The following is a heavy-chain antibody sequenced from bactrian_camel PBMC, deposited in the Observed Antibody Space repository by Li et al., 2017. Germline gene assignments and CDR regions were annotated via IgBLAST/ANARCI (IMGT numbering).Heavy chain of an antibody. CDR3: AKAVIGEMGWKALPVELPPNLG. V-gene: IGHV3-2*01. CDR1: GSTYSRYC. J-gene: IGHJ4*01. CDR2: ISSTGNT. Sequence: HVQLVESGGGSVQPGGSLRLSCSVTGSTYSRYCLSWIRQVPGKEREGVATISSTGNTYYAHSAKGRFTISRDNAKDTLYLQMNNLKPEDTAVYYCAKAVIGEMGWKALPVELPPNLGRGQGTQVTVS. D-gene: IGHD1*01.